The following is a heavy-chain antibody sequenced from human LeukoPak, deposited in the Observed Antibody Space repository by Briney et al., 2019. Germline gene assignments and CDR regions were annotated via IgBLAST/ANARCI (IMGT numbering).Heavy chain of an antibody. D-gene: IGHD3-16*01. Sequence: GGSLRLSCAASGFTFSSYAMSWVRQAPGKGLEWVSAISGSGGSTYYADSVKCRFTISRDNSRDTLYLQMNSLRAEDTAVYYCAKGYYDYVWGSYYLDYWGQGTLVTVSS. CDR1: GFTFSSYA. J-gene: IGHJ4*01. V-gene: IGHV3-23*01. CDR2: ISGSGGST. CDR3: AKGYYDYVWGSYYLDY.